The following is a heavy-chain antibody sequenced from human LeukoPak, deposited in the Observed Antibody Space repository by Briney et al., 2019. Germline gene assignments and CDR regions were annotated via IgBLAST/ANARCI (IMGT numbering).Heavy chain of an antibody. CDR2: INHSGST. J-gene: IGHJ6*02. Sequence: SSETLSLTCAVYGGSFSSYYWSWIRQPPGKGLEWIGEINHSGSTNYNPSLKSRVTISVDTSKNQFSLKLSSVTAADTAVYYCARSGTGRLHCSSTSCPKNYYYGMDVWGQGTTVTVSS. CDR3: ARSGTGRLHCSSTSCPKNYYYGMDV. CDR1: GGSFSSYY. D-gene: IGHD2-2*01. V-gene: IGHV4-34*01.